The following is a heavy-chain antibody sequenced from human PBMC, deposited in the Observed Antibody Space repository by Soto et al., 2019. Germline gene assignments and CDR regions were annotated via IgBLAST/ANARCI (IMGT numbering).Heavy chain of an antibody. D-gene: IGHD2-21*02. V-gene: IGHV1-46*01. CDR1: GYTFTHYY. J-gene: IGHJ4*02. CDR2: INPRGTST. Sequence: QVQLVQSGAGVKKPGASVKLSCKASGYTFTHYYIHWVRQAPGQGLEWMGIINPRGTSTSYAQKFQGRVTMTRDTSTSTVYMDFSSLRSEDTAVYYCASSMVVTPIDYWGLGTLVIVSS. CDR3: ASSMVVTPIDY.